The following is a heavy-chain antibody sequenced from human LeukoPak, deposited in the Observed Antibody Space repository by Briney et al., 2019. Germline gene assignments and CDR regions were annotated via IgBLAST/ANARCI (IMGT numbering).Heavy chain of an antibody. J-gene: IGHJ6*02. CDR2: IYPFNSDI. CDR1: GFSLISYW. V-gene: IGHV5-51*01. CDR3: ARRSVDYGMDV. Sequence: GESLQISCKVSGFSLISYWIGWVRQMPGRGLEWMGIIYPFNSDIRYSPSSQGQVTVSFDKSISTAYLQWSGLKASDTAIYYCARRSVDYGMDVWGQGTTVTVSS.